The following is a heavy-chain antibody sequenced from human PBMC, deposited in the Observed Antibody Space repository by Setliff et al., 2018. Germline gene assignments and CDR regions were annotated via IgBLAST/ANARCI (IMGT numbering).Heavy chain of an antibody. CDR3: VRGGVDSRSSTDYRYYMDV. CDR2: TIPMFGTT. J-gene: IGHJ6*03. CDR1: GGTFSNYG. V-gene: IGHV1-69*05. Sequence: ASVKVSCKASGGTFSNYGVSWVRQAPGQGLEWMGGTIPMFGTTEYAQKFQGRLTIITDESTNTAFMQLSSLRSDDTAVYYCVRGGVDSRSSTDYRYYMDVWGKGTTVTVSS. D-gene: IGHD3-22*01.